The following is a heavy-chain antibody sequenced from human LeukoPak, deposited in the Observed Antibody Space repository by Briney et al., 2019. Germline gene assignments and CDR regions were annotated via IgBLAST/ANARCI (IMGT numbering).Heavy chain of an antibody. Sequence: GSLRLSCAASEFTFSSYAMSWVRQAPGKGLEWVSAISGSGGSTYYADCVKGRFTISRDNSKNTLYLQMNSLRAEDTAVYYCAKTLGYYDFWGGSLEALDYWGQGTLVTVSS. CDR2: ISGSGGST. D-gene: IGHD3-3*01. CDR3: AKTLGYYDFWGGSLEALDY. J-gene: IGHJ4*02. V-gene: IGHV3-23*01. CDR1: EFTFSSYA.